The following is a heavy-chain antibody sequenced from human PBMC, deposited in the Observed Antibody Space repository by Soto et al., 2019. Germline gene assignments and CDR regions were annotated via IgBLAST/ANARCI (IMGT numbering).Heavy chain of an antibody. V-gene: IGHV3-33*01. J-gene: IGHJ6*02. CDR1: GFTFSSYG. Sequence: PGGSLRLSCAASGFTFSSYGMHWVRQAPGKGLEWVAVIWYDGSNKYYADSVKGRFTISRDNSKNTLYLQMNSLRAEDTAVYYCARGLDYYDSSGYSSYYYGMDVWGQGTMVTVSS. D-gene: IGHD3-22*01. CDR3: ARGLDYYDSSGYSSYYYGMDV. CDR2: IWYDGSNK.